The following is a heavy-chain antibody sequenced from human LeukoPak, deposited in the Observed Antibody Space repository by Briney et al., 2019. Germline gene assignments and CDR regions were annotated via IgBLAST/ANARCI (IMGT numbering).Heavy chain of an antibody. J-gene: IGHJ4*01. CDR2: TGPTGDT. V-gene: IGHV3-13*04. D-gene: IGHD3-22*01. Sequence: GGSLRLSCAASGFTFSNFDMHWVPQLTGRGREWVSGTGPTGDTYYAGSVKGRFTISRKSAKNSLYLQMNSLSAGDTAVYYWARGLGFDYWGQGTLVTVSS. CDR1: GFTFSNFD. CDR3: ARGLGFDY.